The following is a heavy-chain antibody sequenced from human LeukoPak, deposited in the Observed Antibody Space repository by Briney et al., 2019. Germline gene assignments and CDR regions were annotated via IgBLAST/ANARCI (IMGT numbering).Heavy chain of an antibody. J-gene: IGHJ4*02. D-gene: IGHD7-27*01. CDR2: INHDASNT. V-gene: IGHV3-74*01. Sequence: GSLRLSCAASGFTFSGHWMHWVRQAPGKGLVWVSLINHDASNTNYEDSVKGRFTISRDNAKNTLYLQMNSLGAEDTAVYYCARAAANWAIDYWGQGTLVTVSS. CDR1: GFTFSGHW. CDR3: ARAAANWAIDY.